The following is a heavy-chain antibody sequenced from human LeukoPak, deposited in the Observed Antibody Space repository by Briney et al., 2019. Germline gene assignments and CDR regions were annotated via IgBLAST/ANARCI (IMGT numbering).Heavy chain of an antibody. CDR1: GGSFSGYY. D-gene: IGHD2-2*01. V-gene: IGHV4-34*01. J-gene: IGHJ3*02. Sequence: SETLSLTCAVYGGSFSGYYWSWIRQPPGKGLEWIGEINHSGSTNYNPSPKSRVTISVDTSKNQFSLKLSSVTAADTAVYYCARILGYCSSTSCPSVAFDIWGQGTMVTVSS. CDR2: INHSGST. CDR3: ARILGYCSSTSCPSVAFDI.